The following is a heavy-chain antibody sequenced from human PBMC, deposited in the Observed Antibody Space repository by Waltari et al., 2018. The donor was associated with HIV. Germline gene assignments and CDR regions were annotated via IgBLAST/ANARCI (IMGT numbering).Heavy chain of an antibody. D-gene: IGHD1-7*01. CDR1: GYTFTNYG. CDR2: ISAYNGDT. J-gene: IGHJ4*02. Sequence: QVQLVQSGAEVKSPGASVKVSCKASGYTFTNYGISWVRQAPGQGLEWMGWISAYNGDTSNAQKLQGRVTMTTDTSTTTAYMDLRSLRSDDTALYYCARDIPITGTTGGIDYWGQGTLVTVSS. CDR3: ARDIPITGTTGGIDY. V-gene: IGHV1-18*01.